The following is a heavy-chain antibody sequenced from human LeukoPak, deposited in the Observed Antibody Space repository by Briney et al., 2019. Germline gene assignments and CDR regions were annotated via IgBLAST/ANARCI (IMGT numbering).Heavy chain of an antibody. Sequence: GGSLRLSCAASGFTFSSYEMNWVRQAPGKGLEWVSYISSSGRTIYYADSVKGRFTNSRDNAKSSLFLQMNSLRAEDTAVYYCARVPGLRGNYWGQGTLVTVSS. J-gene: IGHJ4*02. CDR2: ISSSGRTI. CDR3: ARVPGLRGNY. V-gene: IGHV3-48*03. CDR1: GFTFSSYE. D-gene: IGHD4-17*01.